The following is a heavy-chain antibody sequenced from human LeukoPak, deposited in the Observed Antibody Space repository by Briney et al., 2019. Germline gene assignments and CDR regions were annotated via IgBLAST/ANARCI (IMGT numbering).Heavy chain of an antibody. Sequence: GGSLRLSCAASGFTVSSNYMSWVRQAPGKGLEWVSVIYSGGSTYYTDSVKGRFTISRDNTKNSLYLQMNSLRVDDTAVYYCARDSDGYDLWGQGTLVTVSS. V-gene: IGHV3-53*01. D-gene: IGHD2-15*01. CDR3: ARDSDGYDL. CDR1: GFTVSSNY. CDR2: IYSGGST. J-gene: IGHJ4*02.